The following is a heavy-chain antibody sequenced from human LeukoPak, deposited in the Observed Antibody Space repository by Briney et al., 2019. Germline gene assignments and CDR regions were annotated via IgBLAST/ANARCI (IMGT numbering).Heavy chain of an antibody. CDR1: GGTLSSYA. Sequence: ASVKVSCKASGGTLSSYAISWVRQAPGQGLEWMGGIIPIFGTANYAQKFQGRVTITADESTSTAYMELSSLRSEDTAVYYCARATYSYGYVPFDYWGQGTLVTVSS. D-gene: IGHD5-18*01. CDR3: ARATYSYGYVPFDY. J-gene: IGHJ4*02. CDR2: IIPIFGTA. V-gene: IGHV1-69*13.